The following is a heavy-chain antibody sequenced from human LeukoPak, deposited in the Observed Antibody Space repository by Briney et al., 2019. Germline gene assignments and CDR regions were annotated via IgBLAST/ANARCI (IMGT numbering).Heavy chain of an antibody. CDR1: GGSISSYY. Sequence: SETLSLTCTVSGGSISSYYWSWIRQPPGEGLEWIGYIYYSGSTNYNPSLKSRVTISVDTSKNQFSLKLSSVTAADTAVYYCARASPSWYPPVADYWGQGTLVTVSS. D-gene: IGHD6-13*01. CDR2: IYYSGST. V-gene: IGHV4-59*01. J-gene: IGHJ4*02. CDR3: ARASPSWYPPVADY.